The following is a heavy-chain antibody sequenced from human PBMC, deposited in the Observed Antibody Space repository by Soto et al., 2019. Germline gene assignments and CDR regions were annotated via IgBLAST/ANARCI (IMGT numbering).Heavy chain of an antibody. Sequence: QDQLVQSGAEVKKPGASVQVSCKASGYTFTSYSRHWVRQAPGQRLEWMGWINTGNGDTKYSQEFQGRVTITRDTSASTAYMELSSLRSEDTAVYYCARASTSRWTYLDYWGQGTLVTVSS. V-gene: IGHV1-3*04. J-gene: IGHJ4*02. CDR1: GYTFTSYS. CDR2: INTGNGDT. CDR3: ARASTSRWTYLDY. D-gene: IGHD6-13*01.